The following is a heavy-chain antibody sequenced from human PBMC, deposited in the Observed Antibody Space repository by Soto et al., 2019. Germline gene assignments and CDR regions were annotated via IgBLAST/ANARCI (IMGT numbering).Heavy chain of an antibody. V-gene: IGHV4-39*01. CDR3: ATFLYYYGSGSPSFLFDY. J-gene: IGHJ4*02. Sequence: SSETLSLTCTVSGGSISSSSYYWGWIRQPPGKGLEWIGSIYYSGSTYYNPSLESRVTISVDTSKNQFSLKLSSVTAADTAVYYCATFLYYYGSGSPSFLFDYWGQGTLVTVSS. CDR1: GGSISSSSYY. CDR2: IYYSGST. D-gene: IGHD3-10*01.